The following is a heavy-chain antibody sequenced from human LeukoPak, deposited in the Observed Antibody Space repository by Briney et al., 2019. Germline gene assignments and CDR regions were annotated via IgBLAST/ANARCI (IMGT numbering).Heavy chain of an antibody. V-gene: IGHV3-7*01. D-gene: IGHD6-13*01. CDR3: ARDGTAAGLYFDL. CDR2: IRQDGGEK. Sequence: GGSLRLSCAVSGFTFSDYWMSRVRQAPGKGLEWVASIRQDGGEKSYVDSVKGRFTMSRDNTKNSLYLQMSSLRAEDTAVYYCARDGTAAGLYFDLWGQGTLVTVSS. J-gene: IGHJ4*01. CDR1: GFTFSDYW.